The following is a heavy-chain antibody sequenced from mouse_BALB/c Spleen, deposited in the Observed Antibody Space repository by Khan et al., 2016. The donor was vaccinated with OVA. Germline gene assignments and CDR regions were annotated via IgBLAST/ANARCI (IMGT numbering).Heavy chain of an antibody. CDR1: GYTFTDYS. CDR2: INTETGEP. Sequence: QIQLVQSGPELKKPGETVKISCKASGYTFTDYSMHWVKQAPGKGLKWMGWINTETGEPTYADDFKGRFAFTLETSASTAYLQINNLNNEDTATYFCARNYFGTYGAMDYWAQGPSVPFSS. D-gene: IGHD2-1*01. J-gene: IGHJ4*01. CDR3: ARNYFGTYGAMDY. V-gene: IGHV9-2-1*01.